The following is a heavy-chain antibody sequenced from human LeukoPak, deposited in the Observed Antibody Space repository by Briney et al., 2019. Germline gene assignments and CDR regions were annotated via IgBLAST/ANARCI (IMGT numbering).Heavy chain of an antibody. Sequence: GGTLRLSCAASGFTFSTSSMSWVRQAPGKGLESVSSITGNSDMTYYADSVKGRFTISRDNSKNTLYLQMNSLRAEDTAVYFCARGSPVPEYWGQGTLVTAS. CDR3: ARGSPVPEY. J-gene: IGHJ4*02. CDR1: GFTFSTSS. CDR2: ITGNSDMT. D-gene: IGHD1-14*01. V-gene: IGHV3-23*01.